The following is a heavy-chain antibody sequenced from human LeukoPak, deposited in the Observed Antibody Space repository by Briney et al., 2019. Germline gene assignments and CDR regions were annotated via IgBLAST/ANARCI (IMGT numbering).Heavy chain of an antibody. CDR2: INTNTGNP. V-gene: IGHV7-4-1*02. CDR1: GYTFTSYA. Sequence: ASVKVSCKASGYTFTSYAMNWVRQAPGQGLEWMGWINTNTGNPTYAQGFTGRSVFSLDTSVSTAYLQISSLKAEDTAVYYCARSRYQLLFRVNGMDVWGQGTTVTVSS. CDR3: ARSRYQLLFRVNGMDV. D-gene: IGHD2-2*01. J-gene: IGHJ6*02.